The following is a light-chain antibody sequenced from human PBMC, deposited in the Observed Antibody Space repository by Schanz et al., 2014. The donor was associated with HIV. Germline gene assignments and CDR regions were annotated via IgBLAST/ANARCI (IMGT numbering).Light chain of an antibody. CDR3: SSSTSSDTLV. J-gene: IGLJ3*02. CDR1: SSDVGGYNY. CDR2: DVS. Sequence: QSALTQPRSVSGSPGQSVTISCTGTSSDVGGYNYVSWYQQHPGKAPKLMIYDVSYRPSGVSNRFSGSKSGNMASLTISGLQAEDEADYHCSSSTSSDTLVFGGGTKLTVL. V-gene: IGLV2-14*01.